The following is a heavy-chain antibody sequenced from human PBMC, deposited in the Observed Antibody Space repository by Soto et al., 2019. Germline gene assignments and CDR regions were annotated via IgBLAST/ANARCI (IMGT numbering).Heavy chain of an antibody. J-gene: IGHJ6*02. V-gene: IGHV1-69*13. D-gene: IGHD3-3*01. CDR1: GGTFSSYA. CDR2: IIPIFGTA. Sequence: SVKVSCKASGGTFSSYAISWVRQAPGQGLEWMGGIIPIFGTANYAQKFQGRVTITADESTSTAYMELSSLRSEDTAVYYCASGGRGYDFWSGPSPYYYYYGMDVWGQGTKVTVSS. CDR3: ASGGRGYDFWSGPSPYYYYYGMDV.